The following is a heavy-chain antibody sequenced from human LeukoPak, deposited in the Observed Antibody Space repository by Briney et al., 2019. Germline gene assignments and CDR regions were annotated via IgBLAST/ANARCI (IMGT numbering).Heavy chain of an antibody. CDR1: GYTFTGYY. Sequence: GASVKVSCKASGYTFTGYYMHWVRQAPGQGLEWMGRINPNSGGTNYAQKFQGRVTMTRDTSISTAYMELSRLRSDDTAVYYCASPLGYSGYDYDFDYWGQGTLVTVSS. V-gene: IGHV1-2*06. CDR2: INPNSGGT. CDR3: ASPLGYSGYDYDFDY. D-gene: IGHD5-12*01. J-gene: IGHJ4*02.